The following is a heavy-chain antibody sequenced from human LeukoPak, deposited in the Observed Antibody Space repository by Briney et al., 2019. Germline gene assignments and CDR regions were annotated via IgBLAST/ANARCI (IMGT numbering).Heavy chain of an antibody. CDR3: ARDQPDSSGYLSYAFDI. V-gene: IGHV4-34*01. Sequence: SETLSLTCAVYGGSFSGYYWSWIRQPPGKGLEWIGEINHSGSTNYNPSLKSRVTISVDTSKNPFSLKLSSVTAADTAVYYCARDQPDSSGYLSYAFDIWGQGTMVTVSS. CDR1: GGSFSGYY. J-gene: IGHJ3*02. D-gene: IGHD3-22*01. CDR2: INHSGST.